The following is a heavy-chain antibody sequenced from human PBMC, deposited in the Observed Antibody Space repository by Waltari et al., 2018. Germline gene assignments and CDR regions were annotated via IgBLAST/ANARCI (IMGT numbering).Heavy chain of an antibody. CDR1: GGSISSGGYS. Sequence: QAQLQESGPGLVKPSQTLSLTCTVSGGSISSGGYSWRWIRQHPGKGLEWIGYSDYSGSTYYDPSLKSRVTISVDTSKNQFSLKLSSVTAADTAVYYCARSRDGYNYYFDYWGQGTLVTVSS. D-gene: IGHD5-12*01. J-gene: IGHJ4*02. V-gene: IGHV4-31*03. CDR2: SDYSGST. CDR3: ARSRDGYNYYFDY.